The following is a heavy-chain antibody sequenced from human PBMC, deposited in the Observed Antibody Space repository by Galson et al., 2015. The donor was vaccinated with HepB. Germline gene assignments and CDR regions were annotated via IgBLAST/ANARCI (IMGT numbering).Heavy chain of an antibody. Sequence: SLRLSCAVSGFNFSRFWMSWVRQAPGKGLEWVANINQDGSETYFEDSMRGRFTISRDNSKNSLGLHMNSPRVEDTAVYYCARAEFFLRRGYPYYSGLDVWGHGTTVTVSS. J-gene: IGHJ6*02. CDR3: ARAEFFLRRGYPYYSGLDV. CDR2: INQDGSET. CDR1: GFNFSRFW. D-gene: IGHD2/OR15-2a*01. V-gene: IGHV3-7*01.